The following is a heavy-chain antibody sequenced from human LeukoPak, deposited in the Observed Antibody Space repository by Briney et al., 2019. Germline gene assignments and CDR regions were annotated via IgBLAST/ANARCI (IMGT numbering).Heavy chain of an antibody. CDR3: ARGMTTVTTPLYYYYGMDV. CDR1: GYTFTSYG. D-gene: IGHD4-17*01. Sequence: ASVKVSCKASGYTFTSYGISWVRQAPGQGLEWMGWISAYNGNTNYAQKLQGRVTMTTDTPTSTAYMELRSLRSDDTAVYYCARGMTTVTTPLYYYYGMDVWGQGTTVTVSS. CDR2: ISAYNGNT. J-gene: IGHJ6*02. V-gene: IGHV1-18*01.